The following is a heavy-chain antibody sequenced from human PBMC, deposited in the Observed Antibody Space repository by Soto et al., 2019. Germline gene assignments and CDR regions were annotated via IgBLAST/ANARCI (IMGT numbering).Heavy chain of an antibody. CDR2: IYYSGST. Sequence: PETLCLTCTVSGGSVSSGSYYWSWIRQPPGKGLEWIGYIYYSGSTNYNPSLKSRVTISVDTSKNQFSLKLSSVTAADTAVYYCARGTIMITFGGVIHPALHYWGHGTLVTVS. V-gene: IGHV4-61*01. CDR3: ARGTIMITFGGVIHPALHY. D-gene: IGHD3-16*02. CDR1: GGSVSSGSYY. J-gene: IGHJ4*01.